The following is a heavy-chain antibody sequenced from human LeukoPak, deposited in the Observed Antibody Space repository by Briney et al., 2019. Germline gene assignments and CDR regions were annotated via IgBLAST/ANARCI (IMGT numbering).Heavy chain of an antibody. J-gene: IGHJ2*01. D-gene: IGHD3-22*01. CDR3: IRESNYYDSSTSPGFFDL. Sequence: GGSLRLSCAASGFTFSGYWMHWVRQAPGKGLVWVSRINGDGSGTNYDDSVKGRFTISRDNAKNTLYLQMNSLRAGDTAVYYCIRESNYYDSSTSPGFFDLWGRASLVTVSS. CDR1: GFTFSGYW. V-gene: IGHV3-74*01. CDR2: INGDGSGT.